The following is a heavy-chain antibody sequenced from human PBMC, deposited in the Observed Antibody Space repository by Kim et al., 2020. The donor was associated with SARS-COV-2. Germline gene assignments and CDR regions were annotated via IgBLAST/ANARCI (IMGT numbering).Heavy chain of an antibody. CDR2: ISNGGAYS. V-gene: IGHV3-11*05. J-gene: IGHJ4*02. CDR1: GFTFSNYY. Sequence: GGSLRHSCAASGFTFSNYYMSWIRQAPGKGLEWLAYISNGGAYSDYAESLKGRFTISRDNANNSLFLHMSSLRVEDTAVYYCVREDFYGGDCHNFDFWGQGTLVTVSS. D-gene: IGHD2-21*02. CDR3: VREDFYGGDCHNFDF.